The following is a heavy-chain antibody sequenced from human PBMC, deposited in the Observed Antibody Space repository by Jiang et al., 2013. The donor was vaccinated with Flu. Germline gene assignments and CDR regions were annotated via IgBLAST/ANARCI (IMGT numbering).Heavy chain of an antibody. CDR3: ARDPYDGSYHANDY. Sequence: KVSCKASGGTFINYAISWMRQAPGQGLEWMGRITPILDIENYAQKFQGRVTITADKSTGTAYMELSSLRSEDTAVYYCARDPYDGSYHANDYWGQGTLVTVSS. V-gene: IGHV1-69*04. CDR2: ITPILDIE. J-gene: IGHJ4*02. CDR1: GGTFINYA. D-gene: IGHD1-26*01.